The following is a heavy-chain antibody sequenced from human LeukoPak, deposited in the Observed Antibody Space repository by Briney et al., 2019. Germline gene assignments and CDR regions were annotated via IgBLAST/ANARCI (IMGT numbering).Heavy chain of an antibody. V-gene: IGHV3-53*01. J-gene: IGHJ5*02. D-gene: IGHD2-15*01. CDR1: GFSVSNNC. Sequence: GGSLRLSCAASGFSVSNNCMNWVRQAPGKGLEWVSVIYSGGNTYYADSVKGRFTISRDNSKNTLYLQMNSLRAEDTAVYYCARSDSYTLFDPWGQGTLVTVSS. CDR3: ARSDSYTLFDP. CDR2: IYSGGNT.